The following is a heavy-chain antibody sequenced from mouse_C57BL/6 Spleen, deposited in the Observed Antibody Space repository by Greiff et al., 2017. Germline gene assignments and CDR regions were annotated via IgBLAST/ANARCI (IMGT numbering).Heavy chain of an antibody. CDR1: GYTFTDYY. V-gene: IGHV1-26*01. Sequence: VQLQQSGPELVKPGASVKISCKASGYTFTDYYMNWVKQSHGKSLEWIGDINPNNGGTSYNQKFKGKATLTVDKSSSTAYMALRSLTSEDSAVYYCAITTGAWFAYWGQGTLVTVSA. CDR2: INPNNGGT. CDR3: AITTGAWFAY. D-gene: IGHD1-1*01. J-gene: IGHJ3*01.